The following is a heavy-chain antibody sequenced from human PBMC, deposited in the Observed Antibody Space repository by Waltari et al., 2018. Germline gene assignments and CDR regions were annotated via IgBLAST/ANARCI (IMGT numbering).Heavy chain of an antibody. Sequence: QVQLVESGGGVVQPGRSLRLSCEASGFIFSHYGMPWVRQAPGKGLEWVAIIWYNGSNKYYADSVKGRFTISRDNSENTLYLQMNSLRAEDTAVYYCARNSESRFDWKSAALAYWGQGTLVTVSS. D-gene: IGHD3-9*01. CDR1: GFIFSHYG. J-gene: IGHJ4*02. CDR2: IWYNGSNK. CDR3: ARNSESRFDWKSAALAY. V-gene: IGHV3-33*01.